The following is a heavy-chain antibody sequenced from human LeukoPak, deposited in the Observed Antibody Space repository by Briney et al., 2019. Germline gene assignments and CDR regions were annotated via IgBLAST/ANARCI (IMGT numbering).Heavy chain of an antibody. J-gene: IGHJ4*02. CDR1: GFTFSSYG. D-gene: IGHD1-1*01. Sequence: GGSLRLSCAASGFTFSSYGMHWVRQAPGKGLEWVAFIRYDGSNKCYADSVKGRFTISRDNSKNTLYLQMNSVSAEDTAVYYCAKDRQLERRGGYYFDYWGQGTLVTVSS. CDR3: AKDRQLERRGGYYFDY. CDR2: IRYDGSNK. V-gene: IGHV3-30*02.